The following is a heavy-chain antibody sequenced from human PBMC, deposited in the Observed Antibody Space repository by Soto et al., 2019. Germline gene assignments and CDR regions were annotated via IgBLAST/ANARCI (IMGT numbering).Heavy chain of an antibody. D-gene: IGHD3-22*01. V-gene: IGHV1-46*01. J-gene: IGHJ4*02. CDR3: ARVASYYDSSSWGYYFDY. CDR2: INPSGGST. CDR1: GYTFTSYY. Sequence: GASVKVSCKASGYTFTSYYMHWVRQAPGQGLEWMGIINPSGGSTSYAQKFQGRVTMTRDTSTSTVYMELSSLRSDDTAVYYCARVASYYDSSSWGYYFDYWGQGTLVTVSS.